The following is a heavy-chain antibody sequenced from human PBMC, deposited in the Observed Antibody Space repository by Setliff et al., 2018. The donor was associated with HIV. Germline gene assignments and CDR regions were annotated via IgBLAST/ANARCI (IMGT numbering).Heavy chain of an antibody. CDR2: INHSGST. Sequence: PSETLSLTCAVYGGSFSGYYWSWIRQPPGKGLEWIGEINHSGSTNYNPSLKSRVTISVDTSKNQFSLKLSSVTAADTAVYYCATVGAGGREYYFDYWGQGTLVTVS. J-gene: IGHJ4*02. CDR3: ATVGAGGREYYFDY. D-gene: IGHD1-26*01. V-gene: IGHV4-34*01. CDR1: GGSFSGYY.